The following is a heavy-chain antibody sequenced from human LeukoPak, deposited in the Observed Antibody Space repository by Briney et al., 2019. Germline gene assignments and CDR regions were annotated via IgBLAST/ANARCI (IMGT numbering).Heavy chain of an antibody. CDR2: IRYDGSNK. V-gene: IGHV3-30*02. Sequence: GGSLRLSCAASGFTFSSYGMHWIRQAPGKGLEWVAFIRYDGSNKYYADSVKGRFTISRDNSKNTLYLQMNSLRAEDTAVYYCAKDLGVRGAEYYYDSSGYLFDYWGQGTLVTVSS. CDR3: AKDLGVRGAEYYYDSSGYLFDY. CDR1: GFTFSSYG. J-gene: IGHJ4*02. D-gene: IGHD3-22*01.